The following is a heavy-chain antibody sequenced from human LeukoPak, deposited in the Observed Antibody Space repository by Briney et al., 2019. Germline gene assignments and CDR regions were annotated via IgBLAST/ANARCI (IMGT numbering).Heavy chain of an antibody. Sequence: ASVKVSCKASGYTFTSYDINWVRQATGQGLEWMGWMNPNSGNTGYAQKFQGRVTITRNTSISTAYMKLSSLRSEDTAVYYCARGGYSSSWYGYYYYYYMDVWGKGTTVTVSS. J-gene: IGHJ6*03. CDR1: GYTFTSYD. D-gene: IGHD6-13*01. CDR2: MNPNSGNT. CDR3: ARGGYSSSWYGYYYYYYMDV. V-gene: IGHV1-8*03.